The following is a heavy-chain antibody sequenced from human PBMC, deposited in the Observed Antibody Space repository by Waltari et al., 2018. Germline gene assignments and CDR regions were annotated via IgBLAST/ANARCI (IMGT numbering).Heavy chain of an antibody. CDR1: GYTFTGYY. Sequence: QVQLVQSGAEVKKPGASVKVSCKASGYTFTGYYMHWVRQAPGQGLEWMGWINPNSGGTNYAQKFQGRVTMTRDTSISTAYMELSRLRSDDTAVYYCARDRDLVVPAAIIWFDPWGQGTLVTVSS. J-gene: IGHJ5*02. CDR2: INPNSGGT. D-gene: IGHD2-2*02. V-gene: IGHV1-2*02. CDR3: ARDRDLVVPAAIIWFDP.